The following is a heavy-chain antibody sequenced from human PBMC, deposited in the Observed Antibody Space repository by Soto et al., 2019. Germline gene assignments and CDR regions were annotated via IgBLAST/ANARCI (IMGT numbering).Heavy chain of an antibody. V-gene: IGHV4-31*03. J-gene: IGHJ4*02. CDR3: ARQGYGAASSGLDY. D-gene: IGHD4-17*01. CDR2: IYYSGST. CDR1: GGSISSGGYY. Sequence: QVQLQESGPGLVKPSQTLSLTCTVSGGSISSGGYYWSWIRQHPGKGLEWIGYIYYSGSTYYNPSLKSRVTISVDTSKNQFPLKLSSVTAADTAVYYCARQGYGAASSGLDYWGQGTLVTVSS.